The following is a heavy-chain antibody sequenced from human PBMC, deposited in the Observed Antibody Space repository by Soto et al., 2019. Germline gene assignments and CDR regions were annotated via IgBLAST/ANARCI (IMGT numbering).Heavy chain of an antibody. J-gene: IGHJ4*02. CDR2: IIPLFGTT. V-gene: IGHV1-69*14. D-gene: IGHD5-12*01. Sequence: QVQLVQSGAEVKKPGSSVKVSCKASGDTFSGYSISWVRQAPGQGLEGMGGIIPLFGTTNYAQRFQGRVTITADKSTSTAYMELSSLKSEDTAIYYCARDLGSGYDPGDYWGQGTLVTVSS. CDR3: ARDLGSGYDPGDY. CDR1: GDTFSGYS.